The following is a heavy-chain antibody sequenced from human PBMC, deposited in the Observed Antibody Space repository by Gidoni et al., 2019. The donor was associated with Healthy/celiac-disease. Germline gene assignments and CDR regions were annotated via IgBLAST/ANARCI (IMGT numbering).Heavy chain of an antibody. CDR1: GFTFSSSS. CDR3: ARDPSHPALVATYPGRFGAPDY. CDR2: ISSSSSYI. D-gene: IGHD5-12*01. Sequence: EVLLVEYGGGLVKPGGSLRLSCAASGFTFSSSSMNWVSQAPGKGLEWVSSISSSSSYIYYADSVKGRFTISRDNAKNSLYLQMNSLRAEDTAVYYCARDPSHPALVATYPGRFGAPDYWGQGTLVTVSS. V-gene: IGHV3-21*01. J-gene: IGHJ4*02.